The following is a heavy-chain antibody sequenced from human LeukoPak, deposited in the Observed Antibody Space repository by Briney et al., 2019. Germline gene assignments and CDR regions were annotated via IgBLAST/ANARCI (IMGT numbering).Heavy chain of an antibody. CDR1: GFTFCSPW. V-gene: IGHV3-7*01. J-gene: IGHJ4*02. CDR3: ARDPAYYYDSSGYYDY. Sequence: GGSPRLSRAAPGFTFCSPWVSWGPQAPGKGVEWVANIKQDGSEKYYVDSVKGRFTISRDNAKNSLYLQMNSLRAEDTAVYYCARDPAYYYDSSGYYDYWGQGTLVTVSS. CDR2: IKQDGSEK. D-gene: IGHD3-22*01.